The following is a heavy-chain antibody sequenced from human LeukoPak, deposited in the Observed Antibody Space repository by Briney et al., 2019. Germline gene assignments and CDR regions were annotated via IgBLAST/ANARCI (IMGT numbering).Heavy chain of an antibody. Sequence: GESLRLSCAASGFTFSSYSMNWVRQAPGKGLEWVSSISSSSSYIYYADSVKGRFTISRDNAKNSLYLQMNSLRAEVTAVYYCARTPTGRRWWFDPWGQGTLVNVSS. J-gene: IGHJ5*02. V-gene: IGHV3-21*01. D-gene: IGHD3-9*01. CDR2: ISSSSSYI. CDR3: ARTPTGRRWWFDP. CDR1: GFTFSSYS.